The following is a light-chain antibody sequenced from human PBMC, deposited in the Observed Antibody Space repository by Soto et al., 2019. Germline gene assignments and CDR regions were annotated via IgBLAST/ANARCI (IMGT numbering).Light chain of an antibody. CDR3: QVSDSSGDHQI. CDR2: DDT. CDR1: NIGSKS. J-gene: IGLJ1*01. V-gene: IGLV3-21*02. Sequence: SYELTQPPSVSVAPGQTARITCGGNNIGSKSVHWYQRKPGQAPVLVVYDDTDRPSGIPERFSGSNSGNTATLTITWVEAGDEADYYCQVSDSSGDHQIFGTGTKVTVL.